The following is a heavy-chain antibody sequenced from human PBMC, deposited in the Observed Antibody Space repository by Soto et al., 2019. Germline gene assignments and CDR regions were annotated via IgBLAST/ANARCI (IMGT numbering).Heavy chain of an antibody. D-gene: IGHD3-3*01. Sequence: GGSLRLSCAASGFTFSSYDMHWVRQATGKGLEWVSAIGTAGDTYYPGSVKGRFTISRENAKNSLYLQMNSLRAGDTAVYYCARGYPVLRFLEWSTHDYYMDVWGKGTTVTVSS. CDR2: IGTAGDT. J-gene: IGHJ6*03. CDR1: GFTFSSYD. CDR3: ARGYPVLRFLEWSTHDYYMDV. V-gene: IGHV3-13*01.